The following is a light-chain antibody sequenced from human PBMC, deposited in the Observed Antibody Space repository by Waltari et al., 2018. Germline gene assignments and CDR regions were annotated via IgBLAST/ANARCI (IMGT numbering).Light chain of an antibody. Sequence: DIVMTQSPDSVALSLGARATIHCRSSQNILSSSDNKNYLVWYQQKPGQPPKLLISWASTRESGVPDRFSGSGSGTDFTLTISSLQAEDVAVYYCQQCYHLPSFGGGTRVEIK. CDR1: QNILSSSDNKNY. V-gene: IGKV4-1*01. J-gene: IGKJ4*01. CDR3: QQCYHLPS. CDR2: WAS.